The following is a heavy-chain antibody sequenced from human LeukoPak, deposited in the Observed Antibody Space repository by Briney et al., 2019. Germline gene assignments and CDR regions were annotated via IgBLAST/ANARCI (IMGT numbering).Heavy chain of an antibody. V-gene: IGHV3-30-3*01. CDR3: ARPATYYDFWSGYHY. CDR2: ISYDGSNK. Sequence: GGSLRLSCAASGFTFSTYAMHWVRQAPGKGLEWVAVISYDGSNKYYADSVKGRFTISRDNSKNTLYLQMNSLRAEDTAVYYCARPATYYDFWSGYHYWGQGTLVTVSS. CDR1: GFTFSTYA. D-gene: IGHD3-3*01. J-gene: IGHJ4*02.